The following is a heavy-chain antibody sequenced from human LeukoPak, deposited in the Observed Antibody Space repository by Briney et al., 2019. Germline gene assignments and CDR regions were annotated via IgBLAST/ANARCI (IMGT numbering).Heavy chain of an antibody. CDR3: AKDQSADLGYYYDWYFDL. D-gene: IGHD3-22*01. J-gene: IGHJ2*01. CDR1: GFTFSSYA. V-gene: IGHV3-23*01. CDR2: ISGSGGST. Sequence: GGSLRLSCAASGFTFSSYAMSWVRQAPGKGLEWVSAISGSGGSTYYADSVKGRFTISRDNSKNTLYLQMNSLRAEDTAVYYCAKDQSADLGYYYDWYFDLWGRGTLVTVSS.